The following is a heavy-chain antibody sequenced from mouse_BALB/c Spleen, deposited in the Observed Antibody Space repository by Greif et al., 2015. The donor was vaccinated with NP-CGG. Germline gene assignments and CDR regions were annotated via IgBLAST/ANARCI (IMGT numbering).Heavy chain of an antibody. J-gene: IGHJ2*01. CDR2: ISSGGSYT. Sequence: EVKLMESGGGLVKPGGSLKLSCAASGFTFSSYAMSWVRQTPEKRLEWVATISSGGSYTYYPDSVKGRFTISRDNAKNTLYLQMSSLRSEDTAMYYCARQDFDYWGQGTTLTVSS. CDR3: ARQDFDY. CDR1: GFTFSSYA. V-gene: IGHV5-9-3*01.